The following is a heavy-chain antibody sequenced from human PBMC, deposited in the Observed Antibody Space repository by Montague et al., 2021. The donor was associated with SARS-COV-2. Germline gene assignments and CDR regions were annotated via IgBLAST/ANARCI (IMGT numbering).Heavy chain of an antibody. CDR2: HYNSGST. V-gene: IGHV4-59*12. J-gene: IGHJ4*02. Sequence: SETLSLTCTVSGGSISSYYWSWIRQPPGKGLEWMGYHYNSGSTNYSPTLKSRIAMSVDTSENQFSLKLFSVTAADTAVYYCARVVVDASGWYHFDYWGQGALVTVSS. D-gene: IGHD6-19*01. CDR3: ARVVVDASGWYHFDY. CDR1: GGSISSYY.